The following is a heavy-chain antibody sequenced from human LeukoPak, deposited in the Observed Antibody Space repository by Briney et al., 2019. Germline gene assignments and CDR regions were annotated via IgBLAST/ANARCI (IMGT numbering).Heavy chain of an antibody. CDR1: GFIFSNYA. CDR3: ARGAGYNYPYYFDY. Sequence: GGSLRLSCAASGFIFSNYAMHWVRQAPGKGLDWVAVITYDGSDQYYADSVKGRFTISRDNSKNTLYLQMNSLRAEDTAVYYCARGAGYNYPYYFDYWGQGTLVTVSS. CDR2: ITYDGSDQ. V-gene: IGHV3-30*14. D-gene: IGHD5-24*01. J-gene: IGHJ4*02.